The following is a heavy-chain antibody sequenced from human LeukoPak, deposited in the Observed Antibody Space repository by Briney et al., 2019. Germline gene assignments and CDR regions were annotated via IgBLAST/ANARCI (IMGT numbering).Heavy chain of an antibody. V-gene: IGHV1-2*04. CDR2: INPNSGGT. J-gene: IGHJ6*02. CDR3: SIFEYYYGMDV. Sequence: GASVKVSCKASGYTFTGYYMHWVRQAPGQGLEWMRWINPNSGGTNYAQKFQGWVTMTRDTSISTAYMDLSRLRSDDTAVYYCSIFEYYYGMDVWGQGTTVTVSS. CDR1: GYTFTGYY. D-gene: IGHD3-3*01.